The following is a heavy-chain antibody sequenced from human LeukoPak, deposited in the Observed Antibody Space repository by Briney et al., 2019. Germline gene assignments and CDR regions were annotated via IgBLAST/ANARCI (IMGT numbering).Heavy chain of an antibody. D-gene: IGHD3-10*01. Sequence: KPSETLSLTCAVYGGSFSGYYWSWIRQPPGKGLEWIGEINHSGSTNYNPSLTSRVTISVDPSKNQFSLKLSSVTAADPAVYYCARGGSRGRFGSGSLNNWFDPWGQGTLVTVSS. V-gene: IGHV4-34*01. CDR1: GGSFSGYY. J-gene: IGHJ5*02. CDR3: ARGGSRGRFGSGSLNNWFDP. CDR2: INHSGST.